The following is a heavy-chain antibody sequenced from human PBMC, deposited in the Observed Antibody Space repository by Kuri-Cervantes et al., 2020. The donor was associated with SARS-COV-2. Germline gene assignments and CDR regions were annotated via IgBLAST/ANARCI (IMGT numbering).Heavy chain of an antibody. J-gene: IGHJ3*02. Sequence: ASVKVSCKASGYTFTSYGIIWVRQAPGQGLEWMGWISGDNGDTNYAQEFQGRDTITKDTSTSTAYMELRSLRSDDTAVDLCAFDYDSSAYFHSDASDIWGQGTMVTVSS. CDR1: GYTFTSYG. V-gene: IGHV1-18*04. CDR2: ISGDNGDT. D-gene: IGHD3-22*01. CDR3: AFDYDSSAYFHSDASDI.